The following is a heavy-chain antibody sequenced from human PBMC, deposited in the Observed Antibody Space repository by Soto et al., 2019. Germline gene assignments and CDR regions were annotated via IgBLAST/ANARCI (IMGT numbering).Heavy chain of an antibody. CDR3: ARPVKYFDAWNGYSPFDY. CDR2: IIPRLGTP. J-gene: IGHJ4*02. Sequence: QVQLLQSGAEMKTPGSSVKVSCKASGGTFSSDSFNWVRQAPGQGLEWMGGIIPRLGTPNYAQKFRGRVTITADEFTSTVYMDLRSLTSEDSAVYYYARPVKYFDAWNGYSPFDYWGQGTLLTVSS. D-gene: IGHD3-9*01. CDR1: GGTFSSDS. V-gene: IGHV1-69*01.